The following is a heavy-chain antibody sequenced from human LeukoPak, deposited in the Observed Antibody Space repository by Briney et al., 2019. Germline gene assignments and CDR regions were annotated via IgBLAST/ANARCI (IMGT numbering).Heavy chain of an antibody. CDR2: IYSGGST. CDR3: AREGRGYSSSYELH. CDR1: GFTVSSNY. Sequence: PGGSLRLSCAASGFTVSSNYMSWVRQAPGKGLEWVSVIYSGGSTYYADSVKGRFTISRDNSKNTLYLQMNSLRVEDTAVYYCAREGRGYSSSYELHWGQGTLVTVSS. D-gene: IGHD6-6*01. V-gene: IGHV3-66*01. J-gene: IGHJ4*02.